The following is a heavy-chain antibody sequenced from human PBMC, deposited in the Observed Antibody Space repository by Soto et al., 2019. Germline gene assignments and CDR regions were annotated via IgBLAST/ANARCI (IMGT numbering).Heavy chain of an antibody. CDR1: GFTFSSYG. D-gene: IGHD3-3*01. J-gene: IGHJ4*02. CDR2: IWYDGSNK. V-gene: IGHV3-33*01. Sequence: GGSLRLSCAASGFTFSSYGMHWVRQAPGKGLEWVAVIWYDGSNKYYADSVKGRFTISRDNSKNTLYLQMNSLRAEDTAVYYCARDFWSGLYYFDYWGQGTLVTVSS. CDR3: ARDFWSGLYYFDY.